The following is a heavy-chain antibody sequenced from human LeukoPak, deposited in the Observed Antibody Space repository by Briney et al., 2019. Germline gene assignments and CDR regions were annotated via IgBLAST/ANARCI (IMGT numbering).Heavy chain of an antibody. CDR3: TKSDWFDP. J-gene: IGHJ5*02. V-gene: IGHV3-74*01. CDR2: IKSDGSST. Sequence: PGGSLRLPCAASGFTFSNYWMHWVRQAPGKGLVWVSRIKSDGSSTTYADSVKGRFTISRDNAKNTLYLQMNSLRAEDTAVYYCTKSDWFDPWGQGTLVTVSS. D-gene: IGHD3-3*01. CDR1: GFTFSNYW.